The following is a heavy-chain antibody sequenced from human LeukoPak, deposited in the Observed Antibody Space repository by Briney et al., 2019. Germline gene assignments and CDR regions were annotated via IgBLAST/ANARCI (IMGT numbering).Heavy chain of an antibody. Sequence: GGSLRLSCAASGFTFSSYSMHWVRQAPGKGLEWVAVISYDGSNKYYADSVKGRFTISRDNSKYTLYLQMNSLRAEDTAVYYCARPRSSYYYGSGSYYNYWGQGTLVTVSS. J-gene: IGHJ4*02. V-gene: IGHV3-30*04. CDR1: GFTFSSYS. CDR2: ISYDGSNK. CDR3: ARPRSSYYYGSGSYYNY. D-gene: IGHD3-10*01.